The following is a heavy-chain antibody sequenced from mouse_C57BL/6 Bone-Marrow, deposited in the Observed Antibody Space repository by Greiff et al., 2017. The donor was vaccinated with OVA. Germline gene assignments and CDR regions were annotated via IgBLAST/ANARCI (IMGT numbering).Heavy chain of an antibody. V-gene: IGHV1-64*01. D-gene: IGHD2-10*02. CDR3: ARRGYGNLFAY. Sequence: QVQLQQPGAELVKPGASVKLSCKASGYTFTSYWMHWVKQRPGQGLEWIGMIHPNSGSTNYNEKFKSKATLTVDKSSSTAYMQLSSLTSEYSAVYYCARRGYGNLFAYWGQGTLVTVSA. CDR2: IHPNSGST. J-gene: IGHJ3*01. CDR1: GYTFTSYW.